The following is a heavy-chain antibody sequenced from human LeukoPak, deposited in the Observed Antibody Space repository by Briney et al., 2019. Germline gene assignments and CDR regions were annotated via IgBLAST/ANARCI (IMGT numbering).Heavy chain of an antibody. CDR2: IKQDGSEK. CDR3: AKASYDTDLGGVFDY. V-gene: IGHV3-7*03. CDR1: GFTFSSYW. J-gene: IGHJ4*02. Sequence: QTGGSLRLSCAASGFTFSSYWMSWVRQAPGKGLEWVANIKQDGSEKYYVDSVKGRFTISRDNAKNSLYLQMNSLRAEDMALYYCAKASYDTDLGGVFDYWGQGTLVTVSS. D-gene: IGHD3-16*01.